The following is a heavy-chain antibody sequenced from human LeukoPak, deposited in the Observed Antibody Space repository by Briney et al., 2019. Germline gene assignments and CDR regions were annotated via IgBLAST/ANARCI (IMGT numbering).Heavy chain of an antibody. CDR2: IYYSGST. CDR1: GGSISSSSYY. V-gene: IGHV4-39*07. CDR3: ARDRTDYDAFDI. D-gene: IGHD3/OR15-3a*01. J-gene: IGHJ3*02. Sequence: PSETLSLTCTVSGGSISSSSYYWGWIRQPPGKGLEWIGSIYYSGSTYYNPSLKSRVTISVDTSKNQFSLKLSSVTAADTAVYYCARDRTDYDAFDIWGQGTMVTVSS.